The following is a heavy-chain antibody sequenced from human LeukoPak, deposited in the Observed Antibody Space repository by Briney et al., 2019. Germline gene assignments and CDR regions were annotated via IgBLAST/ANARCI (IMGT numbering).Heavy chain of an antibody. V-gene: IGHV4-59*10. CDR1: GGSFSGYY. J-gene: IGHJ5*02. D-gene: IGHD2-15*01. Sequence: SETLSLTCAVYGGSFSGYYWSWIRQPAGKGLEWIGRIYTSGSTNYNPSLKSRVTISVDTSKNQFSLKLSSVTAADTAVYFCARISESVMEVAAVADNWFDPWGQGTLVTVSS. CDR2: IYTSGST. CDR3: ARISESVMEVAAVADNWFDP.